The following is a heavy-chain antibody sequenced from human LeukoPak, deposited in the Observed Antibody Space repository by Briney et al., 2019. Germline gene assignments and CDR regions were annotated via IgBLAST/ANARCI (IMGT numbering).Heavy chain of an antibody. Sequence: GGSLRLSCAAPGFIFDNYAIHWVRQAPGKGLEWVSLISGDGGSTFYADSVRGRFTISRDNTRKSLSLQMSSLRSEDTALYYCARESETSCLYDYWGQGTLVTVSS. V-gene: IGHV3-43*02. J-gene: IGHJ4*02. D-gene: IGHD3-16*01. CDR3: ARESETSCLYDY. CDR2: ISGDGGST. CDR1: GFIFDNYA.